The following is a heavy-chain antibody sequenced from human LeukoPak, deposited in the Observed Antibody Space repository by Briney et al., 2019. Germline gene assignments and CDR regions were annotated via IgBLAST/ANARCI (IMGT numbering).Heavy chain of an antibody. CDR1: GFTFSNFA. CDR2: INHSGST. CDR3: ARHGGRYGDHRQFDY. D-gene: IGHD4-17*01. Sequence: PGGSLRLSCAASGFTFSNFAMSWIRQPPGKGLEWIGEINHSGSTNYNPSLKSRVTISVDTSKNQFSLKLSSVTAADTAVYYCARHGGRYGDHRQFDYWGQGTLVTVSS. J-gene: IGHJ4*02. V-gene: IGHV4-34*01.